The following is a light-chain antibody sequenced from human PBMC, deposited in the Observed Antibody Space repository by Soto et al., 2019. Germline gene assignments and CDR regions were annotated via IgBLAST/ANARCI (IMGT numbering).Light chain of an antibody. CDR2: KAS. CDR3: KQYKSFWT. Sequence: DRQMTQSPSTLFASVGDRVTITCRASQSISSWLAWYQQKPGKAPKLLIYKASSLESGVPSRFSGSGSGTEFTLTISSLQPDDFATYYCKQYKSFWTFGQGTKVDIK. V-gene: IGKV1-5*03. CDR1: QSISSW. J-gene: IGKJ1*01.